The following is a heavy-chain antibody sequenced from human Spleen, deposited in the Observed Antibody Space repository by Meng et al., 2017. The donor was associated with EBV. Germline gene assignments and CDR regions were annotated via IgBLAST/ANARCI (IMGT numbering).Heavy chain of an antibody. CDR3: VRDRRGSDPSHFDS. CDR1: GDYITKTNW. D-gene: IGHD1-14*01. V-gene: IGHV4-4*02. CDR2: IYHAGRS. Sequence: QLQVQQGGTGRVKPSGTRSLNFDGFGDYITKTNWWNWVRQPPGRGLEWIGEIYHAGRSNYNPSLKSRATLSVDKSKNQFSLKLTSMTAADTAVYYCVRDRRGSDPSHFDSWGQGILVTVSS. J-gene: IGHJ4*02.